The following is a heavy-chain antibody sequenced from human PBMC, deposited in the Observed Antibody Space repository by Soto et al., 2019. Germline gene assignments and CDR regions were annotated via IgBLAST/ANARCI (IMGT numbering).Heavy chain of an antibody. Sequence: SETLSLTCTVSGGSISSYYWSWIRQPPGKGLEWIGYIYYSGSTNYNPSLKSRVTISVDTSKNQFSLKLSSVTAADTAVYYCARVSVGDYYYYYGMDVWGQGTTVTVSS. CDR1: GGSISSYY. V-gene: IGHV4-59*01. D-gene: IGHD3-16*01. CDR2: IYYSGST. CDR3: ARVSVGDYYYYYGMDV. J-gene: IGHJ6*02.